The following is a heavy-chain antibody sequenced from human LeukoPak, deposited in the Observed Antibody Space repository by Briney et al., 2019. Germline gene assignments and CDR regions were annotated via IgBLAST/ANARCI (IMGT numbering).Heavy chain of an antibody. CDR1: GYTFTGYY. CDR3: ARVPRRIAAAGTYNYFDY. V-gene: IGHV1-2*02. Sequence: ASVKVSCKASGYTFTGYYMHWVRQAPGQGLEWMGWINPNSGGTNYAQKFQGRVTMTRDTSISTAYMELSRLRSDDTAVYYCARVPRRIAAAGTYNYFDYWGQGTLVTVSS. CDR2: INPNSGGT. D-gene: IGHD6-13*01. J-gene: IGHJ4*02.